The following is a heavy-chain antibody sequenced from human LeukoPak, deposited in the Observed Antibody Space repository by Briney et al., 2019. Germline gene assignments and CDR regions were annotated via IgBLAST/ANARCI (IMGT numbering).Heavy chain of an antibody. CDR3: ASGGY. Sequence: ASVKVSCKAAGYTFTTHDIAWVRQALGQGLEWMGWIIGYNGNSNYAQNLQGTLTMTTDTSTNTAYMELRSLRSDDTAVYYCASGGYWGQGTLVTVSS. J-gene: IGHJ4*02. V-gene: IGHV1-18*01. CDR2: IIGYNGNS. D-gene: IGHD3-16*01. CDR1: GYTFTTHD.